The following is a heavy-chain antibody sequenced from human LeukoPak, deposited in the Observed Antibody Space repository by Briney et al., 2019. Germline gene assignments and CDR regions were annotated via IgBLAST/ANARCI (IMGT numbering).Heavy chain of an antibody. CDR3: ARILYGSSGPYDY. Sequence: GGSLRLSCAASGFTFSNYWMHWVRQAPGKGLVWVSRINSDGSTTNYADSVKGRFTISRDNAKNTLYLQMNSLRAEDTAVYCCARILYGSSGPYDYWGQGTLVTVSS. J-gene: IGHJ4*02. D-gene: IGHD3-22*01. CDR1: GFTFSNYW. V-gene: IGHV3-74*01. CDR2: INSDGSTT.